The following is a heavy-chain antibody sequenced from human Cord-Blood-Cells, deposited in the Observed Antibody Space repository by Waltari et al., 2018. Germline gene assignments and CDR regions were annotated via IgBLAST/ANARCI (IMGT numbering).Heavy chain of an antibody. CDR2: ISWYSGSI. Sequence: EVQLVESGGGLVQPGRSLRLSCAASGFTFDDYAMHWVRQAPGKGLGWVSGISWYSGSIGYADSVKGRFTISIDNAKNSLYLQMNSLRAEDMALYYCAKVAGSGSYFDYWGQGTLVTVSS. D-gene: IGHD1-26*01. V-gene: IGHV3-9*03. J-gene: IGHJ4*02. CDR1: GFTFDDYA. CDR3: AKVAGSGSYFDY.